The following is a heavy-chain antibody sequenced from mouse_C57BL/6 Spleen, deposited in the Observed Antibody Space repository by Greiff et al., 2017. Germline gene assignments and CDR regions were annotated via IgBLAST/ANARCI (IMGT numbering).Heavy chain of an antibody. V-gene: IGHV1-80*01. J-gene: IGHJ2*01. Sequence: QVQLQQSGAELVKPGASVKISCKASGYAFSSYWMNWVKQRPGKGLEWIGQIYPGGGDTNYNGKFKGKATLTADKSSSTAYMQLSRLTSEDSAVYFCARSETPLFDYWGQGTTLTVSS. CDR2: IYPGGGDT. CDR3: ARSETPLFDY. CDR1: GYAFSSYW.